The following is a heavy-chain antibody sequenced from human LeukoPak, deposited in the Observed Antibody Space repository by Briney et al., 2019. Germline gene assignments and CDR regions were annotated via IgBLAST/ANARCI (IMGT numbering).Heavy chain of an antibody. D-gene: IGHD2-2*01. CDR1: GYSFSSHD. Sequence: ASVKVSCKASGYSFSSHDINWVRQATGQGLEWMGWINPNSGGTNYAQKFQGRVTMTRDTSISTAYMELSRLRSDDTAVYYCARDLGYYSSTSCYPWFDPWGQGTLVTVSS. J-gene: IGHJ5*02. V-gene: IGHV1-2*02. CDR3: ARDLGYYSSTSCYPWFDP. CDR2: INPNSGGT.